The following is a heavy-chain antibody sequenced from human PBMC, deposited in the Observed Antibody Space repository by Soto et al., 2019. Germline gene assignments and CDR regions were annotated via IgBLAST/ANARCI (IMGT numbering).Heavy chain of an antibody. CDR3: VRGGGGGHFDS. CDR1: GFSFSDYY. Sequence: QIQLVESGGGLVKSGGSLRLSCAASGFSFSDYYMTWIRQAPGKGLEWLSYISPKSNYREYADSVKGRHTISRDNAKKSLSLQINSLRADDTGVYYCVRGGGGGHFDSWGQGTLVNVSS. V-gene: IGHV3-11*05. J-gene: IGHJ4*02. D-gene: IGHD3-16*01. CDR2: ISPKSNYR.